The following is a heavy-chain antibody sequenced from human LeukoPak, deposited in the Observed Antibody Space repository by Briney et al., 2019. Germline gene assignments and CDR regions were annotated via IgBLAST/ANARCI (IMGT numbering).Heavy chain of an antibody. CDR1: GGSFSGYY. Sequence: PSETLSLTCAVYGGSFSGYYWSWIRQPPGKGLESIGEINHSGSTNYNPSLKSRVTISVDTSKNQFSLKLSSVTAADTAVYYCALGARRLIAVAGTVGWFDPWGQGTLVTVSS. J-gene: IGHJ5*02. V-gene: IGHV4-34*01. D-gene: IGHD6-19*01. CDR2: INHSGST. CDR3: ALGARRLIAVAGTVGWFDP.